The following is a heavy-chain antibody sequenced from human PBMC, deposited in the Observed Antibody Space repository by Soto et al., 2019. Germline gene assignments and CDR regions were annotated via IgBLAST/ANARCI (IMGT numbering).Heavy chain of an antibody. CDR2: INPSGDST. Sequence: ASVKVSCKASGYTFTSYYMHWVRQAPGQGLEWMGIINPSGDSTTYAQKFQDRVTITADESTSTAYMQLSSLRSGDTAVYYCARSGGLDRDFNYWGQGSLVTV. J-gene: IGHJ4*02. CDR3: ARSGGLDRDFNY. V-gene: IGHV1-46*01. D-gene: IGHD2-15*01. CDR1: GYTFTSYY.